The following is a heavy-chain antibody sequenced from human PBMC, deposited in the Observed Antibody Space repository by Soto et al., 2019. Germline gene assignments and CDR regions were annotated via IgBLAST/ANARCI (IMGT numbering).Heavy chain of an antibody. J-gene: IGHJ4*02. CDR2: IGSTGDST. D-gene: IGHD6-13*01. CDR1: GFTFSSHG. V-gene: IGHV3-23*01. Sequence: PGGSLRLSCAASGFTFSSHGMAWVRQAPGKGLDWVSSIGSTGDSTYYADSVKGRFTISRDNSKNTLYLQMNSLRAEDTAVYYCAKILTAAGVAYWGQGTLVTVSS. CDR3: AKILTAAGVAY.